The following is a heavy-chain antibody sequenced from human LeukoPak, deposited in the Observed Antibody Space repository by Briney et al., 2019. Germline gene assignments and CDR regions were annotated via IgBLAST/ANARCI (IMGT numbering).Heavy chain of an antibody. CDR3: ATSYCGGDCTRGWFDP. V-gene: IGHV4-59*08. CDR2: IYYTGST. Sequence: SETLSLTCTVSGGSISTYYWSWIRQPPGKGQEWIGYIYYTGSTNYNPSLKSRVTISEDTAKNQFSLKLSSVTAADTAVYYCATSYCGGDCTRGWFDPWGQGTLVTVSS. J-gene: IGHJ5*02. D-gene: IGHD2-21*01. CDR1: GGSISTYY.